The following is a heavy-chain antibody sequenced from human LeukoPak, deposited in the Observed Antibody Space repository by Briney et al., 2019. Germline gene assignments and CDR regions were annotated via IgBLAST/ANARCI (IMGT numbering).Heavy chain of an antibody. D-gene: IGHD3-22*01. V-gene: IGHV4-61*02. CDR1: GGSISSGSYY. J-gene: IGHJ5*02. CDR2: IYTSGST. Sequence: PSETLSLTCTVSGGSISSGSYYWSWIRQPAGKGLEWIGRIYTSGSTNYNPSLKSRVTISVDTSKNQFSLKLSSVTAADTAVYYCARDQDSSGFDPWGQGTLVTVSS. CDR3: ARDQDSSGFDP.